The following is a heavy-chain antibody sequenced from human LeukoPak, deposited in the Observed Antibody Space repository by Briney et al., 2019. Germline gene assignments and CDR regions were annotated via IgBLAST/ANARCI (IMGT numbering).Heavy chain of an antibody. D-gene: IGHD3-22*01. J-gene: IGHJ4*02. Sequence: ASVKVSCKASGYIFTGYYMHWVRQAPGQGLEWMGWINPNSGGTNYAQEFQGRVTMTRDTSISTAYMELSRLRSDDTAVYYCARDASGYYYDSSGYYLGDYWGQGTLVTVSS. CDR1: GYIFTGYY. CDR3: ARDASGYYYDSSGYYLGDY. CDR2: INPNSGGT. V-gene: IGHV1-2*02.